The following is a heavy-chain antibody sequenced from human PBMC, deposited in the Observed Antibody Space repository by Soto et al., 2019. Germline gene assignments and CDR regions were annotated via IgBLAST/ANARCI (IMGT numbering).Heavy chain of an antibody. CDR2: INPNGGVT. CDR1: GDSFNDYY. D-gene: IGHD5-12*01. CDR3: ARESGGATATLDYSYFYMDV. J-gene: IGHJ6*03. V-gene: IGHV1-2*04. Sequence: QVQLVQSGAEVRKPGASVTVSCRSSGDSFNDYYIHWVRQAPGQGFEWMGWINPNGGVTKYAQKFQGWVSMTRDTSIRTGYMQMSMLISDDTAVYYCARESGGATATLDYSYFYMDVWGTGTTVTVSS.